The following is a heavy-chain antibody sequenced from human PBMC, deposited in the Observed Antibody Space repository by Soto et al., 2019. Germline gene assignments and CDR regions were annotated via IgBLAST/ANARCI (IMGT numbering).Heavy chain of an antibody. CDR2: ISSNGGST. CDR1: GFTFSSYA. D-gene: IGHD3-3*01. J-gene: IGHJ6*02. Sequence: PGGSLRLSCAASGFTFSSYAMHWVRQAPGKGLEYVSAISSNGGSTYYADSVKGRFTISRDNSKNTLYLQMGSLRAEDMAVYYCARGGTEREWRGYYYGMDVWGQGTTVTVSS. V-gene: IGHV3-64*02. CDR3: ARGGTEREWRGYYYGMDV.